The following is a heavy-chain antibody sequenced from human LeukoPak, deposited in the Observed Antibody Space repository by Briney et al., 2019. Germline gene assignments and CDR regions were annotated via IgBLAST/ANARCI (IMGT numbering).Heavy chain of an antibody. Sequence: SETLSLTCTVSGGSITSSSDYWGWIRQPPGKGLEWIGSIYYSGDTYYNPSLKSRVTISVDTSRSQFSLSLSSMTAADTAVYYCARHKNIVVEPDAPKAFDIWAKGQWSPSLQ. D-gene: IGHD2-2*01. CDR1: GGSITSSSDY. V-gene: IGHV4-39*01. J-gene: IGHJ3*02. CDR3: ARHKNIVVEPDAPKAFDI. CDR2: IYYSGDT.